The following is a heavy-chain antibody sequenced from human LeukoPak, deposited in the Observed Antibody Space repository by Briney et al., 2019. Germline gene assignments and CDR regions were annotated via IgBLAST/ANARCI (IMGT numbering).Heavy chain of an antibody. CDR1: GFTFSDYW. V-gene: IGHV3-74*01. J-gene: IGHJ4*02. Sequence: PGGSLRLSCAASGFTFSDYWMYWVRHAPGKGLVWVSRIKSDGTGILYADFVEGRFTISRDNAKNVLYMQMTSLRDEDKAVYYCVRGQTIDYWGQGTLVTVSS. CDR3: VRGQTIDY. CDR2: IKSDGTGI.